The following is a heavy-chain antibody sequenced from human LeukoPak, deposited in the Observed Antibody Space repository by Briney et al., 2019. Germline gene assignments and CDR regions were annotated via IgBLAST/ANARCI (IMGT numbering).Heavy chain of an antibody. Sequence: ASVKVSCKASGYTFTGYYMHWVRQAPGQGLEWMGWINPNSGGTNYGQKFQGRVTMTRDTSISTAYMELSRLRSDDTAVYYCAGDSSGYYYGTDYWGQGTLVTVSS. CDR1: GYTFTGYY. D-gene: IGHD3-22*01. CDR3: AGDSSGYYYGTDY. J-gene: IGHJ4*02. V-gene: IGHV1-2*02. CDR2: INPNSGGT.